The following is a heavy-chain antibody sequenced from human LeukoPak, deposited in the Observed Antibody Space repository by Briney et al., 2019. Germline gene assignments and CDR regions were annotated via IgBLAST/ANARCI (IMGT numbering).Heavy chain of an antibody. D-gene: IGHD6-6*01. V-gene: IGHV3-30*02. CDR1: GFTFSKYA. J-gene: IGHJ4*02. Sequence: GGSLRLSCAASGFTFSKYAMHWVRQAPGKGLEWVTFIRYDGSNKYYAESVKGRFTISRDNSKNTLYLQMSSLRAEDTAVYYCAKAIHSSSSGVVDYWGQGTLVTVSS. CDR3: AKAIHSSSSGVVDY. CDR2: IRYDGSNK.